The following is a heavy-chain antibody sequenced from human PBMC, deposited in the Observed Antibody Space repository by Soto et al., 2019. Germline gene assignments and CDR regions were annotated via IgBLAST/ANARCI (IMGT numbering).Heavy chain of an antibody. CDR3: ARGIGSGWYIFDY. J-gene: IGHJ4*02. CDR2: INAGNGNT. V-gene: IGHV1-3*01. Sequence: QVQLVQSGAEVKKPGASVKVSCKASGYTFTSYAMHWVRQAPGQRLEWMGWINAGNGNTKYSQKFQGRVTITSDTSESTAYMERSSVRSEDTALYYCARGIGSGWYIFDYWGQGTLVTVSS. CDR1: GYTFTSYA. D-gene: IGHD6-19*01.